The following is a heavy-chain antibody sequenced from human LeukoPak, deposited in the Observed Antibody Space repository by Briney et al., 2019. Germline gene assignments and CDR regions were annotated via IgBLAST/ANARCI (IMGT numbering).Heavy chain of an antibody. CDR1: GGTFSRYA. V-gene: IGHV1-69*06. CDR3: ARGDYYDSSGLFDY. CDR2: IIPIFGTP. J-gene: IGHJ4*02. Sequence: ASVKVSCKASGGTFSRYAISWVRQAPGQGREWMGRIIPIFGTPNYAQKFQGRVTISADKSTNTAYMEVTSLRSEDTAVYYCARGDYYDSSGLFDYWGQGTLVTVSS. D-gene: IGHD3-22*01.